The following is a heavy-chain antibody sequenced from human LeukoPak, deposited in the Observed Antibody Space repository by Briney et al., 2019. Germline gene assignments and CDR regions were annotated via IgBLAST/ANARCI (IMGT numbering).Heavy chain of an antibody. CDR3: AHGVDIVATTPGYYYYYMDV. CDR1: GGTFSSYA. CDR2: IIPIFGTA. Sequence: ASVKVSCKASGGTFSSYAISWVRQAPGQGLEWVGGIIPIFGTANYAQKFQGRVTITADESTSTAYMELSSLRSEDTAVYYCAHGVDIVATTPGYYYYYMDVWGKGTTVTVSS. D-gene: IGHD5-12*01. J-gene: IGHJ6*03. V-gene: IGHV1-69*13.